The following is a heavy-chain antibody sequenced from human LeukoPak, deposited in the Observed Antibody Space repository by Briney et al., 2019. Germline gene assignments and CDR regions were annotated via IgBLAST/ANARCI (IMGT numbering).Heavy chain of an antibody. Sequence: SETLSLTCTVSGGSISSYYWSWIRQPPGKGLEWIGYIYYSESTNYNPSLKSRVTISVDTSKNQFSLKLSSVTAADTAVYYCARLAVAGPYDAFDIWGQGTMVTVSS. CDR3: ARLAVAGPYDAFDI. CDR2: IYYSEST. CDR1: GGSISSYY. J-gene: IGHJ3*02. V-gene: IGHV4-59*08. D-gene: IGHD6-19*01.